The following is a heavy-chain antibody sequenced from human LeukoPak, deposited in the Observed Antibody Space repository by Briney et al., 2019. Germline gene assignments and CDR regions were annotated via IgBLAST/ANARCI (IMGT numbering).Heavy chain of an antibody. CDR3: ARDRCSSTSCSHYYYYYGMDV. D-gene: IGHD2-2*01. CDR2: TYYRSKWYN. V-gene: IGHV6-1*01. Sequence: SQTLSLTCAISGDSVSSNSAAWNWIRQSPSRGLEWLGRTYYRSKWYNDYAVSVKSRITINPGTSKNQFSLQLNSVTPEDTAVYYCARDRCSSTSCSHYYYYYGMDVWGQGTTVTVSS. CDR1: GDSVSSNSAA. J-gene: IGHJ6*02.